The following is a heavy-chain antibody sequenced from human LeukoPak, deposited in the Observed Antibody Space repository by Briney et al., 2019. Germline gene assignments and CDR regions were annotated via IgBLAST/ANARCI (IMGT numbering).Heavy chain of an antibody. D-gene: IGHD6-19*01. CDR3: AFPAHHWLVRGAFDI. J-gene: IGHJ3*02. Sequence: GGSLRLSCAASGFAFSSYDMNWVRQAAGKGLEWVSQISGTGDNSDYADSVKGRFTISRDNTKRTLYLQLNNLRVEDTAIYYCAFPAHHWLVRGAFDIWGQGTVVTVSS. CDR2: ISGTGDNS. V-gene: IGHV3-23*01. CDR1: GFAFSSYD.